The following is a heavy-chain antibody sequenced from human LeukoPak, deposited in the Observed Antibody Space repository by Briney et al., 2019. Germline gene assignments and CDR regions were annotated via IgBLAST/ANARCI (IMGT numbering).Heavy chain of an antibody. D-gene: IGHD5-18*01. CDR3: ARHSGYSYGYAYYYYYMDV. CDR1: GGSISSSSYY. V-gene: IGHV4-39*01. J-gene: IGHJ6*03. CDR2: IYYSRST. Sequence: SETLSLTCTVSGGSISSSSYYWGWLRQPPGKGLEWIGSIYYSRSTYYNPSLKSRVTISVDPSKNQFSLKLSSVTAADTAVYYCARHSGYSYGYAYYYYYMDVWGKGTTVTVSS.